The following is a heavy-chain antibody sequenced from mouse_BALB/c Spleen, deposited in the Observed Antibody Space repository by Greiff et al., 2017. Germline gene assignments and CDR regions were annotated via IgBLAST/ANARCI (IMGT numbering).Heavy chain of an antibody. CDR2: ISSGSSTI. J-gene: IGHJ2*01. CDR1: GFTFSSFG. CDR3: ARSRGFDY. V-gene: IGHV5-17*02. Sequence: EGQVVESGGGLVQPGGSRKLSCAASGFTFSSFGMHWVRQAPEKGLEWVAYISSGSSTIYYADTVKGRFTISRDNPKNTLFLQMTSLRSEDTAMYYCARSRGFDYWGQGTTLTVSS. D-gene: IGHD3-3*01.